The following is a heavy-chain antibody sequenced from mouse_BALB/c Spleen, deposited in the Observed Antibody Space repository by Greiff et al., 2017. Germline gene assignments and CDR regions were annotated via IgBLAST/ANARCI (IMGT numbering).Heavy chain of an antibody. CDR1: GFSLTSYG. Sequence: VKLVESGPGLVAPSQSLSITCTVSGFSLTSYGVHWVRQPPGKGLEWLGVIWAGGSTNYNSALMSRLSISKDNSKSQVFLKMNSLQTDDTAMYYCAREEGRYFDVWGAGTTVTVSS. CDR2: IWAGGST. V-gene: IGHV2-9*02. D-gene: IGHD3-3*01. CDR3: AREEGRYFDV. J-gene: IGHJ1*01.